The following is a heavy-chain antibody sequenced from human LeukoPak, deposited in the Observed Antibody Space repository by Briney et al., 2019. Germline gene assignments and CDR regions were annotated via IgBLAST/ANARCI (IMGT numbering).Heavy chain of an antibody. J-gene: IGHJ4*02. CDR1: GYTFTSYD. CDR3: ARGRSSSWEPAFDY. Sequence: GASVKVSCKASGYTFTSYDINWVRQATGQGLEWMGWMNPNSGNTGYAQKFQGRVTMTRNTSISTAYMELSSLRSEDTAVYYCARGRSSSWEPAFDYWGQGTLVTVSS. V-gene: IGHV1-8*01. CDR2: MNPNSGNT. D-gene: IGHD6-13*01.